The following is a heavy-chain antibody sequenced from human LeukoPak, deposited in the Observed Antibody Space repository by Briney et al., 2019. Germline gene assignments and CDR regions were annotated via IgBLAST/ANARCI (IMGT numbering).Heavy chain of an antibody. CDR1: GYAFIDYA. J-gene: IGHJ5*02. Sequence: ASVKVSCKASGYAFIDYAINWVRLAPGQGLEWMGWINTNTGNPTYAQGFTGRFVFSLDTSVSTTYLQISSLKAEDTAVYYCARDPGDDFVVPGDPWGQGTLVTVSS. CDR3: ARDPGDDFVVPGDP. CDR2: INTNTGNP. V-gene: IGHV7-4-1*02. D-gene: IGHD2-2*01.